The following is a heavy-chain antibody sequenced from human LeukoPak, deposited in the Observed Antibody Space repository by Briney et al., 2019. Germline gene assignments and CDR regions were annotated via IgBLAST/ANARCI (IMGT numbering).Heavy chain of an antibody. D-gene: IGHD5-18*01. J-gene: IGHJ4*02. CDR2: INAGNGNT. Sequence: ASVKVSCKASGYTFTNYAIHWVRQAPGQRLEWMGWINAGNGNTKYSQKFQGRVTITRDTSASTAYMELSSLRSEGTAVYYCARGEPGSDTAMINYFDYWGQGTLVTVSS. V-gene: IGHV1-3*01. CDR1: GYTFTNYA. CDR3: ARGEPGSDTAMINYFDY.